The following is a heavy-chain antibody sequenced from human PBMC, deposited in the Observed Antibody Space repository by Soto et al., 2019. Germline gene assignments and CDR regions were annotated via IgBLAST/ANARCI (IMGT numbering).Heavy chain of an antibody. CDR2: ITAYNGNT. J-gene: IGHJ4*02. CDR1: GYTFTSYG. D-gene: IGHD3-3*01. Sequence: SSVKVSCKASGYTFTSYGISWVRQGPGQGLEWMGWITAYNGNTNYAQKLQGRVTMTTDTSTSTAYMELRSLRSDDTAVYYCARDGARGRGYITRFGVGSIPLDSWGQGTLVTVSS. CDR3: ARDGARGRGYITRFGVGSIPLDS. V-gene: IGHV1-18*01.